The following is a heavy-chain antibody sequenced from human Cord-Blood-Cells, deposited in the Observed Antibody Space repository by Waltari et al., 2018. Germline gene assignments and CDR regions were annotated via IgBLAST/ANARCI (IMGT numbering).Heavy chain of an antibody. J-gene: IGHJ4*02. D-gene: IGHD4-4*01. CDR3: ARVNSNYYFDY. V-gene: IGHV4-31*03. CDR2: IYYRGST. CDR1: GGSISSGGYY. Sequence: QMQLQESGPGLVKPSQTLSLPCTVSGGSISSGGYYWVWILQPPGKGLEWVGYIYYRGSTYYNPALTSRFTISVDTSKNQFSLKLSSVTTADTAVYYCARVNSNYYFDYWGQGTLVTVSS.